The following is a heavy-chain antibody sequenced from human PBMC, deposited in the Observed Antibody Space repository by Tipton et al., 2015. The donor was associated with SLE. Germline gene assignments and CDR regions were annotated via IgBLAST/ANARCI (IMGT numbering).Heavy chain of an antibody. J-gene: IGHJ4*02. D-gene: IGHD6-19*01. CDR1: GGTFGRNS. Sequence: QVQLVQSGPEVKKPGSSVKVSCKISGGTFGRNSIAWVRQAPGQGLEWMGRVIPILGIVNYAQNFQGRITIIADKSTNTGYMELSSLRSEDTAVYYCARAWIAVQEGDYWGQGTLVTVSS. CDR3: ARAWIAVQEGDY. CDR2: VIPILGIV. V-gene: IGHV1-69*09.